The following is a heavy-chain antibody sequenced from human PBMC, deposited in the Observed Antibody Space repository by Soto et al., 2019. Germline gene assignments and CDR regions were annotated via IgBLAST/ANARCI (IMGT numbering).Heavy chain of an antibody. Sequence: KPGGSLRLSCAASGFTFRTYSMNWVRQAPGKGLEWVSSISTSSSYIHYADSVKGRFTISRDNAKNSLYLQMNSLRAEDTAVYYCARDREQIDDYYYYYGMDVWGQGTTVTVSS. D-gene: IGHD1-1*01. CDR3: ARDREQIDDYYYYYGMDV. V-gene: IGHV3-21*01. CDR1: GFTFRTYS. CDR2: ISTSSSYI. J-gene: IGHJ6*02.